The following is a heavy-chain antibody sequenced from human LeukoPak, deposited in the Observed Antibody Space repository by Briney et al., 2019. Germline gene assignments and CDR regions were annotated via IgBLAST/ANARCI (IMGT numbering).Heavy chain of an antibody. CDR3: ARLPHIVRAFPRQFDY. D-gene: IGHD1-26*01. Sequence: PSETLSLTCTVSGGSISNRNYYWGWIRQPPGKGLEWIGSISFSGSTYYNPSLKSRVTISVDTSNNQFSLKLTSVTAADTAVYYCARLPHIVRAFPRQFDYWGQGTLVTVS. J-gene: IGHJ4*02. V-gene: IGHV4-39*01. CDR2: ISFSGST. CDR1: GGSISNRNYY.